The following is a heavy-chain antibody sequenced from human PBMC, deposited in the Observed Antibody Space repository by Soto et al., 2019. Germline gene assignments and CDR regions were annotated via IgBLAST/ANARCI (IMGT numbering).Heavy chain of an antibody. CDR2: IMPIFATP. V-gene: IGHV1-69*12. J-gene: IGHJ6*02. CDR3: ARAKDRQQLGWNYYYILDV. CDR1: GGTFSTSA. D-gene: IGHD6-19*01. Sequence: QVQLMQSGAEVKKPGSSVKVSCKASGGTFSTSAISWVRQAPGEGLEWVGGIMPIFATPDYAQKFQGRVTISADESTARAYLEVTSLTTADKAVYYCARAKDRQQLGWNYYYILDVWGQGTAISVSS.